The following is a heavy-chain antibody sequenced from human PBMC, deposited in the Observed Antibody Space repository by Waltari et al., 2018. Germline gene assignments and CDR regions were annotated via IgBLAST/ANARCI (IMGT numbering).Heavy chain of an antibody. V-gene: IGHV4-38-2*01. D-gene: IGHD6-6*01. CDR2: IYHSGST. CDR1: GYSISSGYY. J-gene: IGHJ4*02. Sequence: QVQLQESGPGLVKPSETLSLTCAVSGYSISSGYYWGWIRQPPGKGLEWIGSIYHSGSTYYNPSLKSRVTIAVDTSKNQFSLKLSSVTAADTAVYYCAASYSSSPLHWGQGTLVTVSS. CDR3: AASYSSSPLH.